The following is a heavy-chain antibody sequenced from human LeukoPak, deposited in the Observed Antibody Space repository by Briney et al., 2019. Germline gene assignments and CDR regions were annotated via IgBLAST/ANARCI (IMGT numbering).Heavy chain of an antibody. D-gene: IGHD4-17*01. Sequence: GGSLRLSCAASGFTFSSYAMHWVRQAPGKGLEWVAVISYDGSNKYYADPVKGRFTISRDNSKNTLYLQMNSLRAEDTAVYYCASENGDPYYFDYWGQGTLVTVSS. V-gene: IGHV3-30-3*01. J-gene: IGHJ4*02. CDR2: ISYDGSNK. CDR1: GFTFSSYA. CDR3: ASENGDPYYFDY.